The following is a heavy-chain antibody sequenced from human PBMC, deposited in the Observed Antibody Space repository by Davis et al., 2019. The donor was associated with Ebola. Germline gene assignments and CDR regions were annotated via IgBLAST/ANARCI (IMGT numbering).Heavy chain of an antibody. Sequence: PGGSLRLSCAASGFTFNRYAMNWVRQAPGKGLDWVSAISGSGHVTFYADSVKGRLTISRDNSNNTLFLQMNSLRAEDTAVYYCARELNTVTYYFDYWGQGTLVTVSS. CDR2: ISGSGHVT. J-gene: IGHJ4*02. CDR1: GFTFNRYA. V-gene: IGHV3-23*01. CDR3: ARELNTVTYYFDY. D-gene: IGHD4-11*01.